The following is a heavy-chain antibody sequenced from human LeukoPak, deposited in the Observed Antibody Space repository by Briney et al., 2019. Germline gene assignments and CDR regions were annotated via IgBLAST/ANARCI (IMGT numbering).Heavy chain of an antibody. D-gene: IGHD1-26*01. J-gene: IGHJ5*02. CDR1: GFTFSSYS. CDR3: ARDVGMGS. V-gene: IGHV3-48*01. Sequence: GGSLRLSCAASGFTFSSYSMNWVRQAPGKGLEWVSYISSSSSTIYYADSVKGRFTISRDNAKNSLYLQMNSLRAEDTAVYYCARDVGMGSWGQGTLVTVSS. CDR2: ISSSSSTI.